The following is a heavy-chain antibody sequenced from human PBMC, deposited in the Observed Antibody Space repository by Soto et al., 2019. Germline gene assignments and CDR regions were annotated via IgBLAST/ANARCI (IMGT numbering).Heavy chain of an antibody. D-gene: IGHD3-16*01. J-gene: IGHJ4*02. Sequence: QVQLVQSGPEVKKPGASVKVSCKASGYIFSSHGVSWVRQAPGQGLEWMGWIGVYNGGTKYEQKFQGRVTLTTDTSTSTAYMELRRLRYDDTAVYYCARDPPGKNDLDYWGQGTLVTVSS. CDR1: GYIFSSHG. CDR2: IGVYNGGT. V-gene: IGHV1-18*01. CDR3: ARDPPGKNDLDY.